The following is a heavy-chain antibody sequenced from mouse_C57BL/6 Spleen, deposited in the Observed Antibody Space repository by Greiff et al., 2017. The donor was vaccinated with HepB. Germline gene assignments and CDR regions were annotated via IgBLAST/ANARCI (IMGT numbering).Heavy chain of an antibody. Sequence: VQLQQSGPGLVAPSQSLSITCTVSGFSLTSYGVSWVRQPPGKGLEWLGVIWGDGITNYHSALISRLSISKDNSKSQVFVKLNSLQTDDTATYYCAKPVATDYAMDDWGQGTSVTVSS. CDR3: AKPVATDYAMDD. CDR1: GFSLTSYG. D-gene: IGHD1-1*02. V-gene: IGHV2-3*01. J-gene: IGHJ4*01. CDR2: IWGDGIT.